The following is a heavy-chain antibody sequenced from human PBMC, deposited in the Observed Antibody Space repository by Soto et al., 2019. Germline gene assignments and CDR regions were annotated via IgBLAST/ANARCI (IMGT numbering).Heavy chain of an antibody. Sequence: QVQLVQSGAEVKKPGSSVKVSCKASGGTFSSYAISWVRQAPGQGLEWMGGIIPIFGTANYAQKFQGRVTITADESKSTAYMELSSLRSEDTDVYYCARLRDGCYKNFYYYGMDDWGQGTKVTVSS. D-gene: IGHD2-15*01. CDR1: GGTFSSYA. CDR2: IIPIFGTA. V-gene: IGHV1-69*01. CDR3: ARLRDGCYKNFYYYGMDD. J-gene: IGHJ6*02.